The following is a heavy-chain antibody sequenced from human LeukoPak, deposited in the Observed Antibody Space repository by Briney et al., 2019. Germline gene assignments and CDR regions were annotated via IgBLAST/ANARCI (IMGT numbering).Heavy chain of an antibody. CDR3: AKTWGLDY. CDR2: ISGNAGSST. J-gene: IGHJ4*02. Sequence: PGGSLRLSCAASGFTFRSHAMSWVRQAPGKGLEWVSGISGNAGSSTYYADSVKGRFTISRDNSKNTMYLQMNSLRADDTAVYYCAKTWGLDYWGQGTLVTVSS. V-gene: IGHV3-23*01. D-gene: IGHD3-16*01. CDR1: GFTFRSHA.